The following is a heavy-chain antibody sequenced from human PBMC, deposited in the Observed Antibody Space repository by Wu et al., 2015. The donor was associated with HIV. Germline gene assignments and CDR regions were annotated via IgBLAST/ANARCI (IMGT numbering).Heavy chain of an antibody. D-gene: IGHD3-16*02. Sequence: QVQLVQSGAEVKKPGASVKVSCKASGYTFTSYDINWVRQATGQGLEWMGWMNPNSGNTGYAQKFQGRVTMTRNTSISTAYMELSSLRSEDTAVYYCARGPVGRYVWGSYPGGYHPWGQGTLVTVSS. CDR3: ARGPVGRYVWGSYPGGYHP. V-gene: IGHV1-8*01. J-gene: IGHJ5*02. CDR1: GYTFTSYD. CDR2: MNPNSGNT.